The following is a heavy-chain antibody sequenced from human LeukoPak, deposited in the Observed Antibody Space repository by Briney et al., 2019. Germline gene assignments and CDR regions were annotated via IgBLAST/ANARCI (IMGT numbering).Heavy chain of an antibody. CDR3: ARDFFGVVIIPNAFDI. CDR2: ISSSSSYI. V-gene: IGHV3-21*04. CDR1: GFNFSSYS. J-gene: IGHJ3*02. D-gene: IGHD3-3*01. Sequence: PGGSLRLSCAASGFNFSSYSMNWVRQAPGKGLELVSSISSSSSYIYYADSVKGRFTISRDNAKNSLYLQMNSLRAEDTALYYCARDFFGVVIIPNAFDIWGQGTMVTVSS.